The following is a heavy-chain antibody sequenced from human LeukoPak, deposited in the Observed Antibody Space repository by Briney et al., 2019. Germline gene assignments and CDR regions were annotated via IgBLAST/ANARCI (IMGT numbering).Heavy chain of an antibody. D-gene: IGHD6-19*01. CDR1: GFTFSRHG. Sequence: GGSLRLSCAASGFTFSRHGMHWVRQAPGKGLEWVAVISYDGSNKHYADSVKGRFTISRDNSKNTLYLQMNSLRAEDTAVYYCAKGGVYSSGWWKFDYWGQGTLVTVSS. J-gene: IGHJ4*02. CDR2: ISYDGSNK. V-gene: IGHV3-30*18. CDR3: AKGGVYSSGWWKFDY.